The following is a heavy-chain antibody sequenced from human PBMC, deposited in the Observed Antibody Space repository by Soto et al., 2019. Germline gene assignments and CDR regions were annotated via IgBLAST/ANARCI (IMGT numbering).Heavy chain of an antibody. J-gene: IGHJ4*02. Sequence: QLQLQESGSGLVKPSQTLSLTCAVSGGSISSGGYSWSWIRQPPGKGLEWIGYIYHSGSTYYNPSLKSRVTIPVDRPNNQFALKLSSLTPAETAVYCCAAGGGLPRYYWGQGTLVTVAS. CDR2: IYHSGST. V-gene: IGHV4-30-2*01. CDR3: AAGGGLPRYY. D-gene: IGHD5-12*01. CDR1: GGSISSGGYS.